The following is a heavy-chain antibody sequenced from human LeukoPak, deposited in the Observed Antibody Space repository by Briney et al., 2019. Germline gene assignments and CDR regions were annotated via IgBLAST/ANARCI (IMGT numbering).Heavy chain of an antibody. Sequence: GGSLRLSCAASGFTFSSYAMSWVRRAPGKGLEWVSAISGSGGSTYYADSVKGRFTISRDNSKNTLYLQMNSLRAEDTAVYYCAKEAIKTYYYDSSGHFDYWGQGTLVTVSS. CDR2: ISGSGGST. CDR1: GFTFSSYA. J-gene: IGHJ4*02. V-gene: IGHV3-23*01. D-gene: IGHD3-22*01. CDR3: AKEAIKTYYYDSSGHFDY.